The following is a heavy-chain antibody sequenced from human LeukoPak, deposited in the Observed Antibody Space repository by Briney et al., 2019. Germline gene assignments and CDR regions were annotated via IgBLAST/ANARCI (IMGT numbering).Heavy chain of an antibody. CDR3: ARAHHSLYCSSTSCLGGDAFDI. J-gene: IGHJ3*02. V-gene: IGHV3-30-3*01. CDR2: TSFDGGIK. D-gene: IGHD2-2*01. CDR1: GFTFSNYA. Sequence: GGSLRLSCAASGFTFSNYAMHWVRQAPGKGLEWVTVTSFDGGIKYYADSVRGRFTISRDNAKNTLYLQMNSLRAEDTAVYYCARAHHSLYCSSTSCLGGDAFDIWGQGTMVTVSS.